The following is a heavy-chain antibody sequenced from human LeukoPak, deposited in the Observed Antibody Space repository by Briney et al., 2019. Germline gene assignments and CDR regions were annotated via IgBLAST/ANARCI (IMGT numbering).Heavy chain of an antibody. Sequence: PSETLSLTCTVSGGSISSYYWSWIRQPPGKGLEWIGYIYYSGSTNYNPSLKSRVTISVDTSKNQFSLKLSSVTAADTAVYYCAGDSGQQLLNYWGQGTLVTVSS. CDR3: AGDSGQQLLNY. D-gene: IGHD6-13*01. CDR2: IYYSGST. V-gene: IGHV4-59*01. J-gene: IGHJ4*02. CDR1: GGSISSYY.